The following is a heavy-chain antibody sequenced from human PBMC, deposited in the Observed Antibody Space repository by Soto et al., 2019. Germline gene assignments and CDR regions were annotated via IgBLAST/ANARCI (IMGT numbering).Heavy chain of an antibody. D-gene: IGHD2-2*01. J-gene: IGHJ6*04. CDR3: ASSCVGCGGFTCCCMDF. V-gene: IGHV4-31*03. CDR1: GGSISSGGYY. CDR2: IYYSGST. Sequence: PSENLSLTCTVSGGSISSGGYYWSWIRQHPGKGLEWIGYIYYSGSTYYNPSLKSRVTISVDTSKNQFSLKLSSVTAADTALYYCASSCVGCGGFTCCCMDFCGKGPTVTLSS.